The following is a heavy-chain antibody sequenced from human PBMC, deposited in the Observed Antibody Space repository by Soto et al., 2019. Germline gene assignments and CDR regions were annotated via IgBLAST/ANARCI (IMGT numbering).Heavy chain of an antibody. V-gene: IGHV3-20*01. Sequence: AGGSLRLSCAASGFTFDDYGMSWVRQVPGKGLEWVSGINWNGASTGYADSVKGRFTISRDSAKNSLFLQMNSLRVEDTALYHCAGQNAYTYGTVSDYWGQGTLVTVSS. J-gene: IGHJ4*02. CDR1: GFTFDDYG. CDR2: INWNGAST. D-gene: IGHD5-18*01. CDR3: AGQNAYTYGTVSDY.